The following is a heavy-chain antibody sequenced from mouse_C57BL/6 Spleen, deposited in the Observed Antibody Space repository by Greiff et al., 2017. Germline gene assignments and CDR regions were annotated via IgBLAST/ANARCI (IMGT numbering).Heavy chain of an antibody. CDR1: GYTFTNYW. D-gene: IGHD2-4*01. CDR2: IYPGGGYT. V-gene: IGHV1-63*01. J-gene: IGHJ4*01. Sequence: QVQLQQSGAELVRPGSSVKMSCKASGYTFTNYWIGWAKQRPGHGLEWIGDIYPGGGYTNYNEKFKGKATLTADKSSSTAYMQFSSLTSEDSAIYYCARYYEYAGDYYAMDYWGQGTSVTVSS. CDR3: ARYYEYAGDYYAMDY.